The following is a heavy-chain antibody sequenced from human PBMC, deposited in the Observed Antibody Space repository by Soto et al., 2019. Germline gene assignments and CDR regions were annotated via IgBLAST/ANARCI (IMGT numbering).Heavy chain of an antibody. J-gene: IGHJ4*02. D-gene: IGHD3-9*01. Sequence: QVQLQESGPGLLKPSGTLSLTCAVSGGSISSANWWSWVRQPPGKGLEWIGEIYHSGSTNYNPSLKRRVTISVDKSKSQFSLKLNSVTAADTAVYYCARRGTGSPFDYWGQGSLVTVSS. CDR2: IYHSGST. V-gene: IGHV4-4*02. CDR1: GGSISSANW. CDR3: ARRGTGSPFDY.